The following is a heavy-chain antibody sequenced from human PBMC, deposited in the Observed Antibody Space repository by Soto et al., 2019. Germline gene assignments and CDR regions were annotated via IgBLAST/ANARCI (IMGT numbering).Heavy chain of an antibody. V-gene: IGHV4-39*07. CDR2: IYYSGST. Sequence: SETLSLTCTVSGGSISSTNYYWGWIRQPPGKGLEWIGSIYYSGSTYYNPSLKSRVTISVDRSKNQFSLKLSSVTAADTAVYYCARGTGVWGSYRFDYWGQGTLVTVSS. D-gene: IGHD3-16*02. CDR1: GGSISSTNYY. J-gene: IGHJ4*02. CDR3: ARGTGVWGSYRFDY.